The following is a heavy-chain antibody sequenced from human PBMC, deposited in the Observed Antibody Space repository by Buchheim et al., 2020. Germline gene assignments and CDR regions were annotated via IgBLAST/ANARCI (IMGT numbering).Heavy chain of an antibody. J-gene: IGHJ4*02. V-gene: IGHV3-23*04. D-gene: IGHD6-13*01. CDR1: GFAFSNYA. CDR2: ISDSGGST. Sequence: EVQLVESGGGLVKPGGSLRLSCAASGFAFSNYAMSWVRQAPGKGLEWVSSISDSGGSTYHADSVEGRFTISRDNSKNTLYLQMISLRAEDTAVYYCAKGRRSTAAGNVDYWGQGTL. CDR3: AKGRRSTAAGNVDY.